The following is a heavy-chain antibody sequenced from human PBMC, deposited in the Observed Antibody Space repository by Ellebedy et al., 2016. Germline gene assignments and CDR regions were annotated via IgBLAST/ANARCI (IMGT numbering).Heavy chain of an antibody. CDR1: GFTFSSYA. CDR2: ISYDGSNK. V-gene: IGHV3-30-3*01. D-gene: IGHD2-2*01. Sequence: GGSLRLXXAVSGFTFSSYAMHWVRQAPGKGLEWVAVISYDGSNKYYADSVKGRFTISRDNSKNTLYLQMNSLRAEDTAVYYCAREGYCSSTSCLSAVLVDGMDVWGQGTTVTVSS. CDR3: AREGYCSSTSCLSAVLVDGMDV. J-gene: IGHJ6*02.